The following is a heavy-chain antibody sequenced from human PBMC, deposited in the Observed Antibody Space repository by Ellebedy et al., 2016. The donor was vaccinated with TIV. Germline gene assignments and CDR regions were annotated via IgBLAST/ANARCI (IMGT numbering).Heavy chain of an antibody. V-gene: IGHV3-66*01. CDR3: ASEWRLAVAGS. CDR1: GFTVSSNY. D-gene: IGHD6-19*01. J-gene: IGHJ4*02. CDR2: IYRGDSGST. Sequence: GESLKISCAASGFTVSSNYMSWVRQAPGKGLQWVSVIYRGDSGSTFYADSVKGRFTISRDNSKNTVSLQMNSLRDEDTAVYYCASEWRLAVAGSWGQGTLVTVSS.